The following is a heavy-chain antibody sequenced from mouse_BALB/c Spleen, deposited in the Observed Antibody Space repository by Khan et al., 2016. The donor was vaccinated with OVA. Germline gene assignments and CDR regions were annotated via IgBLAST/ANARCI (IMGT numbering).Heavy chain of an antibody. CDR3: ASSYAMDY. Sequence: EVELVESGGGLVQPGGSRKLSCAASGFTFSDYGMAWVRQAPGKGLEWIAFISNLAYSIYYADTVTGRFTISSENSKYKINLQMNSQTSKDSAIYSCASSYAMDYWGQGTSVTVSS. J-gene: IGHJ4*01. CDR1: GFTFSDYG. CDR2: ISNLAYSI. V-gene: IGHV5-15*02.